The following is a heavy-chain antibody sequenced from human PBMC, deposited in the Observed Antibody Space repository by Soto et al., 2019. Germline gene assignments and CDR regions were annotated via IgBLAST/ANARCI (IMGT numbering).Heavy chain of an antibody. D-gene: IGHD3-10*01. CDR2: IYYSGST. Sequence: SETLSLTCAVSGDSISNNNFYWGWIRQPPGKGLEWIGSIYYSGSTYYNPSLKSRVTISVDTSNNQLSLKLSSVTAADTAVYYCARHYGYYSHYMDVWTKGTTVTVSS. CDR3: ARHYGYYSHYMDV. J-gene: IGHJ6*03. CDR1: GDSISNNNFY. V-gene: IGHV4-39*01.